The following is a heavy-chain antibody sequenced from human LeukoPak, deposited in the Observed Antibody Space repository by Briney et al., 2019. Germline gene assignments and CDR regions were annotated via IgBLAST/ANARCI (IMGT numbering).Heavy chain of an antibody. CDR2: ISSSSTTI. V-gene: IGHV3-48*04. CDR3: ARASELSYYYYYMDV. Sequence: GGSLRLSCAASGFTFRSYGMTWVRQAPGKGLEWVSYISSSSTTIYYADSVKGRFTISRDNAKNTLYLQMNSLRAEDTAVYYCARASELSYYYYYMDVWGKGTTVTISS. J-gene: IGHJ6*03. CDR1: GFTFRSYG. D-gene: IGHD1-26*01.